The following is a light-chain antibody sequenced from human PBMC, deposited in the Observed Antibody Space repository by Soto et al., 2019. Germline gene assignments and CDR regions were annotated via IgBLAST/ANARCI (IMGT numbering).Light chain of an antibody. V-gene: IGKV3-20*01. CDR1: QSISSNY. CDR2: GAS. J-gene: IGKJ2*01. CDR3: QQYGSSPPYT. Sequence: EIVLTQSPGTLSLSPGERASLSCRASQSISSNYLAWYQQKPGQAPRLLIYGASSRATGIPDRFSGSGSGTDFTLTISRLEHEDLAVYYCQQYGSSPPYTFGQGTKLEIK.